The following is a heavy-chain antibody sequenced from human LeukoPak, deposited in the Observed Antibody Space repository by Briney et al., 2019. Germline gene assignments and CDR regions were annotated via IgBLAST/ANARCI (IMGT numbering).Heavy chain of an antibody. D-gene: IGHD3-22*01. CDR3: ARDGRGYYDSSGYYVEIDAFDI. Sequence: PGGSLRLSCAASGFTFSSYWMSWVRQAPGKGLEWVANIKQDGSEKYYVDSVKGRFTISRDNAKNSLYLQMNSLRAEDTDVYYCARDGRGYYDSSGYYVEIDAFDIWGQGTMVTVSS. J-gene: IGHJ3*02. CDR2: IKQDGSEK. V-gene: IGHV3-7*01. CDR1: GFTFSSYW.